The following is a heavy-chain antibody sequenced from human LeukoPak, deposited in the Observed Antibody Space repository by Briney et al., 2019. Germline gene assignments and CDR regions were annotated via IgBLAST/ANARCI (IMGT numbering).Heavy chain of an antibody. CDR3: ARGGGEEFGEYDVFDY. CDR1: GGSISSNNW. D-gene: IGHD3-10*01. J-gene: IGHJ4*02. CDR2: IYHSGST. V-gene: IGHV4-4*02. Sequence: PSETLSLTCGVSGGSISSNNWWSWVRQPPGKGLEWIGEIYHSGSTNYNPSLKSRVSISVDNSKNQFSLKLSSVTAADTAVYYCARGGGEEFGEYDVFDYWGQGTLVTVSS.